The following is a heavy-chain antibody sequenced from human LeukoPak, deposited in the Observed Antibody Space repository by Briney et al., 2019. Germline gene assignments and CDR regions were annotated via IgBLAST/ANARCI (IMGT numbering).Heavy chain of an antibody. J-gene: IGHJ5*02. CDR3: ARSANPGVHDFDP. Sequence: PGGSLRLSCAASGFTFSSYAMSWVRQAPGKGLEWLSYITSGSNINYADSVKGRFTISRDNAKNSLYLQMNSLRDEDTAVYYCARSANPGVHDFDPWGQGTLVTVSS. CDR1: GFTFSSYA. CDR2: ITSGSNI. V-gene: IGHV3-48*02. D-gene: IGHD6-6*01.